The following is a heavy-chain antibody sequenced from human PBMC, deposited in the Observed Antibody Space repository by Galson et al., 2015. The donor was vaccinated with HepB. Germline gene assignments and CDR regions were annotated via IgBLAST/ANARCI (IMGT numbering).Heavy chain of an antibody. CDR3: ARAARNSVEY. CDR1: GFTFSSYW. Sequence: SLRLSCAASGFTFSSYWMTWVRQAPGIGLEWVANIKQDGSDKYYVDSVKGRFTISRDNAKNSLYLQMNSLRAEDTAVYYCARAARNSVEYWGQGTLVTVSS. CDR2: IKQDGSDK. D-gene: IGHD2/OR15-2a*01. V-gene: IGHV3-7*05. J-gene: IGHJ4*02.